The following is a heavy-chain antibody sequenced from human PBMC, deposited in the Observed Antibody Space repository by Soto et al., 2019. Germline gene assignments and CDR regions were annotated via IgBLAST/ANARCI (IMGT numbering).Heavy chain of an antibody. Sequence: QVQLVESGGGVVQPGRSLRLSCAASGFSFSSYGMHWVRQVPGKGLEWVAVISNDGSEKHYADSVKGRFTISRDNSKNTLFMQMDSLRAEDTGVYYCAKEDPPIEYWGQGTLVTVSS. CDR1: GFSFSSYG. V-gene: IGHV3-30*18. CDR2: ISNDGSEK. CDR3: AKEDPPIEY. J-gene: IGHJ4*02.